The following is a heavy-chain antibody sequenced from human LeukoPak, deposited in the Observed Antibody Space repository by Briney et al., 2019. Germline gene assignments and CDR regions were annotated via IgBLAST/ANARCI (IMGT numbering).Heavy chain of an antibody. J-gene: IGHJ6*02. CDR3: ASSPEMATIRRNLYYYYGMDV. D-gene: IGHD5-24*01. CDR1: GGTFSSYA. Sequence: SVKVSCKASGGTFSSYAISWVRQAPGQGLEWMGGIIPFFGTANYAQKFQGRVTITADESTSTAYMELSSLRSEDTAVYYCASSPEMATIRRNLYYYYGMDVWGQGTTVTVSS. V-gene: IGHV1-69*13. CDR2: IIPFFGTA.